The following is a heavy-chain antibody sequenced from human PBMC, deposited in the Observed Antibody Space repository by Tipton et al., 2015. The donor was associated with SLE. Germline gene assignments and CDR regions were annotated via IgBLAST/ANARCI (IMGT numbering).Heavy chain of an antibody. D-gene: IGHD2-2*03. J-gene: IGHJ3*02. V-gene: IGHV4-59*01. CDR1: GGPISSYY. CDR3: ASGYCSSASCYAFDI. CDR2: IYYSGST. Sequence: TLSLTCTVSGGPISSYYWSWIQQPPGKGLEWIGYIYYSGSTNYNPSLKSRVTISVDTSKKQFSLKLSSVTAADTAVYYCASGYCSSASCYAFDIWGQGTMVTVSS.